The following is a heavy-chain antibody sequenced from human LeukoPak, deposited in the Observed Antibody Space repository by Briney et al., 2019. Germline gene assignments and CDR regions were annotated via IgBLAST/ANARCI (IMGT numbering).Heavy chain of an antibody. D-gene: IGHD3-10*01. CDR2: ISYDGSNK. V-gene: IGHV3-30*04. CDR1: GFTFSSYA. Sequence: QPGRSLRLSCAASGFTFSSYAMHWVRQAPGEGLEWVAVISYDGSNKYYADSVKGRFTISRDNSKNALYLQMNSLRAEDTAVYYCAREGLLWFGESHDAFDIWGQGTMVTVSS. J-gene: IGHJ3*02. CDR3: AREGLLWFGESHDAFDI.